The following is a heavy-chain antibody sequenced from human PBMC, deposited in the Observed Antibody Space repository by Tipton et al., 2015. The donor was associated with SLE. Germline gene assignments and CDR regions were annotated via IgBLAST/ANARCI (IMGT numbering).Heavy chain of an antibody. CDR3: ARERYCYHLNCYSPMYY. CDR2: ITPVFGSA. D-gene: IGHD2-21*02. CDR1: GGTFGSYP. J-gene: IGHJ4*02. V-gene: IGHV1-69*01. Sequence: QVQLVQSGPEVKKPGSSVKVSCKAFGGTFGSYPFSWVRQAPGQGLEWMGGITPVFGSANYAQKFQDRVTMTTDESTSTVYMELSSLRSEDTAIYYCARERYCYHLNCYSPMYYWGQGTQVTVSS.